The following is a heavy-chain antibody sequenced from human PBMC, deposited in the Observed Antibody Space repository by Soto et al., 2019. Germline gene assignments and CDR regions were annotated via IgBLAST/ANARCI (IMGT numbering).Heavy chain of an antibody. CDR1: GFTFSSYA. CDR2: IGTAGDT. D-gene: IGHD6-13*01. J-gene: IGHJ4*02. Sequence: GGSLRLSCAASGFTFSSYAMHWVRQATGKGLEWVSAIGTAGDTYYPGSVKGRFTISRENAKNSLYLQMNSLRAGDTAVYYCARRIAAAGGGGFDFWGQATLVSVSS. V-gene: IGHV3-13*01. CDR3: ARRIAAAGGGGFDF.